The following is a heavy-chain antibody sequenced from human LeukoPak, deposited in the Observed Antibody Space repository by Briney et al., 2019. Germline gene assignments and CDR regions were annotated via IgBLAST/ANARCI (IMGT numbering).Heavy chain of an antibody. CDR2: ISSSSSYT. CDR1: GFTFSDYY. Sequence: GGSLRLSCAASGFTFSDYYMSWIRQAPGKGLEWVPYISSSSSYTNYADSVKGRFTISRDNAKNSLYLQMNSLRAEDTAVYYCARAPLLSDVDYWGQGTLVTVSS. D-gene: IGHD3-10*01. V-gene: IGHV3-11*06. CDR3: ARAPLLSDVDY. J-gene: IGHJ4*02.